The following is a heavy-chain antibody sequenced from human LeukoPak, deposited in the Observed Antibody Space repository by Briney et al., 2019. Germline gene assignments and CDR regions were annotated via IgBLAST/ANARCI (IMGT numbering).Heavy chain of an antibody. J-gene: IGHJ6*03. CDR2: ISSSSSTI. CDR3: ARDPGRYCSGGSCYSYYYYMDV. CDR1: GFTFSSYS. Sequence: GGSLRLSCAASGFTFSSYSMNWVRQAPGKGLEWVSYISSSSSTIYYADSVKGRFTISRDNAKNSLYLQMNSLRAEDTAVYYCARDPGRYCSGGSCYSYYYYMDVWGKGTTVTISS. D-gene: IGHD2-15*01. V-gene: IGHV3-48*04.